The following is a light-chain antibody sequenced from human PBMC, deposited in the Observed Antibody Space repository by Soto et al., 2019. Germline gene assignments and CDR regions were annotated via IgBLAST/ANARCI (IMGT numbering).Light chain of an antibody. V-gene: IGKV3-20*01. Sequence: VLTQSPGSVSLSPGDKVTFSCWSSQGLTRHKVAWYQQKPGQAPRLLLYGGSTRATGIPDRFSGVRSDWDATLTIDRLEPEDFAVYYCQLYGGSPPWLFGQGTKV. CDR2: GGS. CDR1: QGLTRHK. J-gene: IGKJ1*01. CDR3: QLYGGSPPWL.